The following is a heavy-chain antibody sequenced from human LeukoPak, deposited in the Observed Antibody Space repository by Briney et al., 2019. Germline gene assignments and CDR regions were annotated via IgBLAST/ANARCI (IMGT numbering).Heavy chain of an antibody. CDR3: ARSVDDYEGGSEH. CDR2: IIPIFGTA. Sequence: GSSVTVSCKASGGTFSSYAISWVRQAPGQGLEWMGGIIPIFGTANYAQKFQGRVTITTDESTSTAYMELSSLRSEDTAVYYCARSVDDYEGGSEHWGQGTLVTVSS. D-gene: IGHD4/OR15-4a*01. J-gene: IGHJ1*01. V-gene: IGHV1-69*05. CDR1: GGTFSSYA.